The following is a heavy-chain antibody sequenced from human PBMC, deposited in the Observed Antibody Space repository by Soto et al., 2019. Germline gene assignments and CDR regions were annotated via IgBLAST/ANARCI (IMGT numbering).Heavy chain of an antibody. J-gene: IGHJ5*02. Sequence: GGSLRLSCAASGFTFSSYEMNWVRQAPGKGLEWVSYISSSGSTIYYADSVKGRFTISRDNAKNSLYLQMNSLRAEDTAVYYCARGTYYYDSSGYPDWFDPWGQGTLVTVSS. D-gene: IGHD3-22*01. CDR1: GFTFSSYE. CDR3: ARGTYYYDSSGYPDWFDP. V-gene: IGHV3-48*03. CDR2: ISSSGSTI.